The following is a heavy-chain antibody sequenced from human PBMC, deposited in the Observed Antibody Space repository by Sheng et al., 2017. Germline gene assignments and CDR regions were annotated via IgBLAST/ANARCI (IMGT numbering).Heavy chain of an antibody. V-gene: IGHV1-69*02. Sequence: QVQLVQSGAEVKKPGSSVKVSCKASGGTFSSYTISWVRQAPGQGLEWMGRIIPILGIANYAQKFQGRVTITADKSTSTAYMELSSLRSEDTAVYYCAGHREGYGPYYFDYWGQGTLVTVSS. D-gene: IGHD5-18*01. CDR1: GGTFSSYT. CDR3: AGHREGYGPYYFDY. J-gene: IGHJ4*02. CDR2: IIPILGIA.